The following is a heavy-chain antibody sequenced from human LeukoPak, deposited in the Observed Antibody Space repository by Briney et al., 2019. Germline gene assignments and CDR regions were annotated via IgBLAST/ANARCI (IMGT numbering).Heavy chain of an antibody. Sequence: GASVKVSCKASGYTFTDYYMHWVRQAPGQGLEWMGWINPNSGGTNYAQKFQGRVTMTRDTSISTAYMELSRLRSDDTAVYYCARADYDILTGYYHYWGQGTLVTVAS. CDR3: ARADYDILTGYYHY. V-gene: IGHV1-2*02. CDR1: GYTFTDYY. J-gene: IGHJ4*02. CDR2: INPNSGGT. D-gene: IGHD3-9*01.